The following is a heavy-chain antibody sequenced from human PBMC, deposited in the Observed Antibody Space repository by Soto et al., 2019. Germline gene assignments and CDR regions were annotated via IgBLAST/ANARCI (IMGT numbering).Heavy chain of an antibody. CDR3: ATNYGSGSTHFDY. J-gene: IGHJ4*02. D-gene: IGHD3-10*01. CDR2: IIPMLGMS. V-gene: IGHV1-69*02. Sequence: QVQLVQSGAEAKKPGSPVRVSCTASGDTFNFYTISWVRQVPGQGPEWMGRIIPMLGMSNYAQKFQGRVTIMADKSTSTVYMNLSGLTSEDTAVYYCATNYGSGSTHFDYWGQGTLVTVSS. CDR1: GDTFNFYT.